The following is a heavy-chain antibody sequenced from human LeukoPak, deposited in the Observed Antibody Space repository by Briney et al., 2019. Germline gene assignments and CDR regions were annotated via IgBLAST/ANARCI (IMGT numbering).Heavy chain of an antibody. V-gene: IGHV1-2*02. J-gene: IGHJ4*02. CDR1: GYTFTCRY. CDR2: INPKSGST. D-gene: IGHD3-3*01. Sequence: GASVKVSCKASGYTFTCRYLHWVRQAPGQGLEYMGWINPKSGSTNYAQKFQGRVTVTRDTSISTAYMELTSLTSDDTAIYYCARVDDGSGYRHIDYWGQGSLVIVSS. CDR3: ARVDDGSGYRHIDY.